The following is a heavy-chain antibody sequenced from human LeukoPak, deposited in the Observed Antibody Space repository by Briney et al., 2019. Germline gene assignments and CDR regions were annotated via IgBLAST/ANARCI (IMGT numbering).Heavy chain of an antibody. CDR3: ARQPAMAPFDY. CDR2: IYYSGST. Sequence: ASETLSLTCTVSGGSISSSSYYWGWIRQPPGKGLEWIGSIYYSGSTYYNPSLKSRVTISVDTSKNQFSLTLSSVTAADTAVYYCARQPAMAPFDYWGQGTLVTVSS. V-gene: IGHV4-39*01. J-gene: IGHJ4*02. D-gene: IGHD5-18*01. CDR1: GGSISSSSYY.